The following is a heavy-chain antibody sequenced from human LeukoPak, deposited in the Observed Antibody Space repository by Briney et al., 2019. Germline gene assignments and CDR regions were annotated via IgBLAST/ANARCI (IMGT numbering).Heavy chain of an antibody. J-gene: IGHJ3*02. CDR2: IGTAGDT. V-gene: IGHV3-13*04. CDR3: ARGGGLDI. CDR1: GFTFSGYD. Sequence: GGSLRLSCAASGFTFSGYDMHWVRQGTGKGLEWVSGIGTAGDTYYPGSVKGRFTISRENAKNTLYLQMNSLRAGDTAVYYCARGGGLDIWGQGTMVTGSS.